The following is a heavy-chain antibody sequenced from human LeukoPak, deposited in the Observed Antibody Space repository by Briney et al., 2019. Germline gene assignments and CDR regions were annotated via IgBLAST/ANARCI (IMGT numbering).Heavy chain of an antibody. CDR2: IYYSGST. CDR3: ASAIAARPGRFDY. V-gene: IGHV4-39*01. J-gene: IGHJ4*02. Sequence: WVRHAPGKGLEWIGSIYYSGSTYYNPSLKSRVTISVDTSKNQFSLKLSSVTAADAAVYYCASAIAARPGRFDYWGQGTLVIVSS. D-gene: IGHD6-6*01.